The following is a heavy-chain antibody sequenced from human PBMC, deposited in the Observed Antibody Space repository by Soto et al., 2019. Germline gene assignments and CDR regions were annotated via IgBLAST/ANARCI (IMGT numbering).Heavy chain of an antibody. CDR2: MGGEAVST. CDR3: AGGGSIVVATRRIMDG. Sequence: GGSLRLSCAAPGFIFSNYAMNWFRQGPGKGLEWVSVMGGEAVSTKFADSVKGQSTVSRDNSTNPMYLQLDSLTDDDTAIYSCAGGGSIVVATRRIMDGWGNGATVTLSS. J-gene: IGHJ6*03. V-gene: IGHV3-23*01. CDR1: GFIFSNYA. D-gene: IGHD3-22*01.